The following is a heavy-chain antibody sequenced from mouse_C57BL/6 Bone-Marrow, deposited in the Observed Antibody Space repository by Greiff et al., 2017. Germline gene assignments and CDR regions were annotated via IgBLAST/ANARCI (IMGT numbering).Heavy chain of an antibody. J-gene: IGHJ4*01. V-gene: IGHV5-6*01. CDR1: GFTFSSYG. D-gene: IGHD2-5*01. Sequence: DVQLVESGGDLVKPGGSLKLSCAASGFTFSSYGMSWVRQTPDKRLEWVATISSGGSYTYYPDSVKGRFTISRDNAKNTLYLQMSSLKSEDTAVYYGARRDYSNYECAMDYWGQGTSVTVSS. CDR2: ISSGGSYT. CDR3: ARRDYSNYECAMDY.